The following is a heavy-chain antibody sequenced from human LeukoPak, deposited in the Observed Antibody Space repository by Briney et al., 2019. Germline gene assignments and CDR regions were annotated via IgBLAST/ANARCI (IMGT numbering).Heavy chain of an antibody. Sequence: GGSLRLSCAASGFTFSSYVMHWVRQAPGKGLEWVAVISYDGSNKYYADSVKGRFTISRDNSKNTLYVQMNSLRDEDTAVYYCASSGSYRFDYWGQGTLVTVSS. J-gene: IGHJ4*02. CDR1: GFTFSSYV. V-gene: IGHV3-30-3*01. CDR2: ISYDGSNK. D-gene: IGHD1-26*01. CDR3: ASSGSYRFDY.